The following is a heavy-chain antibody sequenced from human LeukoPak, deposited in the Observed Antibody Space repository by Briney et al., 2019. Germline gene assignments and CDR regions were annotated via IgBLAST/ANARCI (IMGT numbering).Heavy chain of an antibody. CDR2: NGGSGGST. Sequence: GGSLRLSCAASGFTFSSYVMSWVRQAPGKGLEWVSDNGGSGGSTYYADSVKGRFTISRDNSKNTLYLQMNSLRAEDTAVYYCAKARYSSGWHYFDYWGQGTLVTVSS. J-gene: IGHJ4*02. V-gene: IGHV3-23*01. CDR1: GFTFSSYV. D-gene: IGHD6-19*01. CDR3: AKARYSSGWHYFDY.